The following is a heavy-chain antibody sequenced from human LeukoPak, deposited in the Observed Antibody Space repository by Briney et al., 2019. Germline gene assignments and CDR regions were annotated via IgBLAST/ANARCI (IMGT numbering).Heavy chain of an antibody. J-gene: IGHJ6*02. CDR1: GFTFSTYS. V-gene: IGHV3-48*01. Sequence: GGSLRLSCTASGFTFSTYSMSWVRQAPGRGLEWVSYISDSSSSSDGGAIQYADSVKGRFTISRDNDKNSLYLQMNSLRAEDTAVYYCARDWREVTLTMGGDYYYGMDVWGQGTTVTVSS. CDR3: ARDWREVTLTMGGDYYYGMDV. D-gene: IGHD3-10*01. CDR2: ISDSSSSSDGGAI.